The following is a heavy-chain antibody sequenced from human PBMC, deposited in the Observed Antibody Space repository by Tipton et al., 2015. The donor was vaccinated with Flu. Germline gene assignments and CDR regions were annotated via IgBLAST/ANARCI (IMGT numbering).Heavy chain of an antibody. Sequence: TLSLTCTVSGDSISSDTYYWNWIRQPAGKGLEWIGRIYTSGRTNYNPSLQSRVTISVDTSKNQISLRLSSVTAADTAIYYCVGTRWGGVDYWGQGTLVTVSS. D-gene: IGHD4-23*01. CDR1: GDSISSDTYY. CDR2: IYTSGRT. V-gene: IGHV4-61*02. CDR3: VGTRWGGVDY. J-gene: IGHJ4*02.